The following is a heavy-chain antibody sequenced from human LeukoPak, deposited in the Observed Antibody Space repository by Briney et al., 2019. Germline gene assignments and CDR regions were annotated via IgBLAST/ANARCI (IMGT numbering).Heavy chain of an antibody. CDR1: GITVSTNY. D-gene: IGHD5-24*01. CDR2: IYSGGST. Sequence: GGSLRLSCAASGITVSTNYMSWVRQAPEKGLEWVSSIYSGGSTYHADSVKGRFTISRDNSKNTVYLQMNSLRAEDTAVYYCAKDSPSRTATTEVPVDYWGQGTLVTVSS. V-gene: IGHV3-53*01. J-gene: IGHJ4*02. CDR3: AKDSPSRTATTEVPVDY.